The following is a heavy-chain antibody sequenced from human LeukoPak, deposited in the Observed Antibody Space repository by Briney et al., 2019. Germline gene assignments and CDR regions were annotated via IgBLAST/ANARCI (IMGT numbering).Heavy chain of an antibody. Sequence: SETLSLTCTVSGGSISSHYWSWVRQPPGKGLEWISYLRDTGSTKDNPSLKSRVALSADTSKNQFSLRLTSVTAADTAVYYCARDTVTTGFDYWGQGTLVTVSS. CDR2: LRDTGST. J-gene: IGHJ4*02. CDR1: GGSISSHY. CDR3: ARDTVTTGFDY. V-gene: IGHV4-59*11. D-gene: IGHD4-11*01.